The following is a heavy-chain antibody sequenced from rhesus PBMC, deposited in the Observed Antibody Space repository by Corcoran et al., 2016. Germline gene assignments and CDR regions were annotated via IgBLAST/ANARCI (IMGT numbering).Heavy chain of an antibody. Sequence: QVQLQESGPGVVKPSETLSLTCAVSGGSISDSYRWSWIRQPPGKGLEWIGYIYGSSTSTNYNPSRKSRVTISKDTSKNQFSLKLSSVTAADTAVYYCARDLRTGVNNPFDYWGQGVLVTVSS. CDR3: ARDLRTGVNNPFDY. CDR1: GGSISDSYR. V-gene: IGHV4S10*01. J-gene: IGHJ4*01. CDR2: IYGSSTST. D-gene: IGHD3-22*01.